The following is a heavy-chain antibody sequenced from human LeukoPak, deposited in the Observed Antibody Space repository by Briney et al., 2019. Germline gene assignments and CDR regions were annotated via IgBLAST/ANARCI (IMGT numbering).Heavy chain of an antibody. CDR1: GFTFSDYY. V-gene: IGHV3-11*01. D-gene: IGHD4-11*01. Sequence: AGSLRLSCAASGFTFSDYYMSWIRQAPGKGLEWVSYISSSGSTIYYADSVKGRFTISRDNAKNSLYLQMNSLRAEDTAVYYCARPMTTVTTGGAFDIWGQGTMVTVSS. J-gene: IGHJ3*02. CDR3: ARPMTTVTTGGAFDI. CDR2: ISSSGSTI.